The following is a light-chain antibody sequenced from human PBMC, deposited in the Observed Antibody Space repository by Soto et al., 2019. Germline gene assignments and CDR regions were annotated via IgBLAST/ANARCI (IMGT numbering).Light chain of an antibody. CDR1: SSNIGPGYD. CDR3: QAYDSSLSGSV. Sequence: QSVLTQPPSVSGAPGQRVTISCTGSSSNIGPGYDVHWYQQLPGTAPKLLIYSNTNRPSGVPDRFSGPRSGTSASLAITGLQAEDESDYYCQAYDSSLSGSVFGPGTKVTVL. CDR2: SNT. J-gene: IGLJ1*01. V-gene: IGLV1-40*01.